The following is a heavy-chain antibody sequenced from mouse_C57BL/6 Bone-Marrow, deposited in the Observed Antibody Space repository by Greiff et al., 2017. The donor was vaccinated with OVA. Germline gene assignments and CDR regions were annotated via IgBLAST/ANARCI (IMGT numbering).Heavy chain of an antibody. J-gene: IGHJ3*01. Sequence: QVQLQQPGAELVKPGASVKLSCKASGYTFTSYWMHWVKQRPGQGLEWIGMIHPNSGRTNYNEKFKSKATLTVDKSSSTAYMQLSSLTSEDSAVYYCARFYDFAWFAYWGQGTLVTVSA. CDR2: IHPNSGRT. CDR1: GYTFTSYW. D-gene: IGHD2-3*01. V-gene: IGHV1-64*01. CDR3: ARFYDFAWFAY.